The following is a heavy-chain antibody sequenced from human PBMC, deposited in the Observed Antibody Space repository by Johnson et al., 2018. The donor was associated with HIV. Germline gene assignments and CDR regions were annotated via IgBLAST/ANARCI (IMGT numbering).Heavy chain of an antibody. CDR1: GFTLSDYY. Sequence: QVQLVESGGGLVKPGGSLRLSCAASGFTLSDYYMSWIRQAPGKGLAWVSYISSSGSTIYYAASVKGRFTISRDTAKHSVYLQMNSLTAEETAVSYCARAYPLYDSSGPALNDAFDIWGQGTMVTVSS. CDR3: ARAYPLYDSSGPALNDAFDI. J-gene: IGHJ3*02. CDR2: ISSSGSTI. V-gene: IGHV3-11*04. D-gene: IGHD3-22*01.